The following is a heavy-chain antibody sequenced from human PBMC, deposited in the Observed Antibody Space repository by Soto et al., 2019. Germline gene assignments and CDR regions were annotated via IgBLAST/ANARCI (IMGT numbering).Heavy chain of an antibody. V-gene: IGHV3-30-3*02. D-gene: IGHD2-15*01. J-gene: IGHJ4*02. CDR1: GFTFSSYA. Sequence: GGSLRLSCAASGFTFSSYAMHWVRQAPGKGLEWVAVISYDGSNKYYADSVKGRFTISRDNSKNTLYLQMNSLRAEDTAVYYYAKLEDIVVVVAAPDYWGQGTLVTVSS. CDR3: AKLEDIVVVVAAPDY. CDR2: ISYDGSNK.